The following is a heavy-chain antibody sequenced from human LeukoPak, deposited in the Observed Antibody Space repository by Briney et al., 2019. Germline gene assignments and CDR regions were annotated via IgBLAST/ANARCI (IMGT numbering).Heavy chain of an antibody. CDR1: GFTFDDYA. Sequence: QPGSSLRLSCAASGFTFDDYAMHWVRQAPGKGLEWVSGISWNSGSIGYADSVKGRFTISRDNAKNSLYLQMNSLRAEDAALYYWANSGDYYYGSGSYRFDYWGQGTLVTVSS. CDR3: ANSGDYYYGSGSYRFDY. V-gene: IGHV3-9*01. J-gene: IGHJ4*02. CDR2: ISWNSGSI. D-gene: IGHD3-10*01.